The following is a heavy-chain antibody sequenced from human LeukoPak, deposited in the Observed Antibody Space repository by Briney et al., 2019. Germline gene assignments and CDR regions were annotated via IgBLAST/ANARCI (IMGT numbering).Heavy chain of an antibody. Sequence: GRSLRLSCAASGFTFDDYAMHWVRHAPGKGLEWVSGISWNSGSIGYADSVKGRFTISRDNAKNSLYLQMNSLRAEDTALYYCAKDIEGLSTTDYYGMDVWGQGTTVTVSS. CDR1: GFTFDDYA. V-gene: IGHV3-9*01. CDR2: ISWNSGSI. CDR3: AKDIEGLSTTDYYGMDV. J-gene: IGHJ6*02. D-gene: IGHD1-1*01.